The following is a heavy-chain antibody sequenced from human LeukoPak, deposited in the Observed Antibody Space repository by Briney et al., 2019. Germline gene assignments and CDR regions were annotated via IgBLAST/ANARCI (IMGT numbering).Heavy chain of an antibody. J-gene: IGHJ5*02. Sequence: PGGSLRLSGAASRFNLIAYTMNMVRQAPGTVLPRVSSISSSSVYIYYADSVKGRFTISRDNAKNSVYLQMNSLRAEDTAVYYCARDANSGYNNEGDWFDPWGQGTLVTVSS. D-gene: IGHD5-12*01. CDR3: ARDANSGYNNEGDWFDP. CDR1: RFNLIAYT. V-gene: IGHV3-21*01. CDR2: ISSSSVYI.